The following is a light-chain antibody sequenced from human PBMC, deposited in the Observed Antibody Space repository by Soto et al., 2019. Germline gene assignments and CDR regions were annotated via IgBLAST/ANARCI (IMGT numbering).Light chain of an antibody. J-gene: IGKJ5*01. CDR2: AAS. CDR3: QQSYSTPFT. V-gene: IGKV1-39*01. CDR1: QSISSY. Sequence: DIQMTQSPSSLSASVGDRVTITCRASQSISSYLNWYQQKPGIAPKLLIAAASNLQSGVPSRFSGSGSGTDFTLTISSLQPEDFATYYCQQSYSTPFTFGQGTRLEIK.